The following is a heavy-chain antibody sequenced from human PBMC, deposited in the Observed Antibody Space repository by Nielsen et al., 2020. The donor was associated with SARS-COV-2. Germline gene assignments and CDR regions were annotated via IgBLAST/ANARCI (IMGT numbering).Heavy chain of an antibody. CDR2: MFYIGTA. V-gene: IGHV4-61*01. CDR3: ARGGYNIYDFDF. CDR1: GVSVSSGSYF. J-gene: IGHJ4*02. Sequence: SETLSLTCTVSGVSVSSGSYFWSWIRQPPGKRLEWIGYMFYIGTANYNPSFQSRVNISVDTSKNQFSLNLSSVTAADTAMYYCARGGYNIYDFDFWGRGTLVTVSS. D-gene: IGHD5-24*01.